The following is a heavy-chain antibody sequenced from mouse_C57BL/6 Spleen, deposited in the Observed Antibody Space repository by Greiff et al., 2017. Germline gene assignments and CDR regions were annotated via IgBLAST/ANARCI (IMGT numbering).Heavy chain of an antibody. V-gene: IGHV1-42*01. Sequence: EVQLQQSGPELVKPGASVKISCKASGYSFTGYYMNWVKQSPEKSLEWIGEINPSTGGTTYNQKFKAKATLTVAKSSSTAYMQLKSLTSEDSAVYYCAAYDYDGYFDYWGQGTTLTVSS. CDR2: INPSTGGT. CDR3: AAYDYDGYFDY. D-gene: IGHD2-4*01. CDR1: GYSFTGYY. J-gene: IGHJ2*01.